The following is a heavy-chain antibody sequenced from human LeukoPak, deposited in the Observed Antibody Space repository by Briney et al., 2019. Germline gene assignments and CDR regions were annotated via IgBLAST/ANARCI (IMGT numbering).Heavy chain of an antibody. J-gene: IGHJ5*02. CDR3: ARGSSTAAARRRGFDP. CDR2: INHSGST. CDR1: GGSFSGYY. D-gene: IGHD6-6*01. Sequence: SETLFLTCAVYGGSFSGYYWSWIRQPPGKGLEWIGEINHSGSTNYNPSLKSRVTISVDTSKNQFSLKLSSVTAADTAVYYCARGSSTAAARRRGFDPWGQGTLVTVSS. V-gene: IGHV4-34*01.